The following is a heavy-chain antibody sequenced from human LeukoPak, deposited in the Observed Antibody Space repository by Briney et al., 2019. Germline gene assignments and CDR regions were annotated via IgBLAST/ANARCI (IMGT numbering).Heavy chain of an antibody. CDR2: INPDGTNK. V-gene: IGHV3-7*01. D-gene: IGHD5-18*01. Sequence: GGSLRLTCAASGFTFTSYWMNWVRQAPGKGLEWVANINPDGTNKTYGDSVKGRFTISRDNAENSLHLQMNSLRVDDTAVYYCASQPAVVGLDSWGQGTLGTVS. CDR1: GFTFTSYW. CDR3: ASQPAVVGLDS. J-gene: IGHJ4*02.